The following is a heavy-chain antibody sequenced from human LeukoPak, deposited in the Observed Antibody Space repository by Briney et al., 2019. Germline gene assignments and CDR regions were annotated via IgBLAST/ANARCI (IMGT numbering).Heavy chain of an antibody. CDR2: IYTSGST. V-gene: IGHV4-4*07. Sequence: PSETLSLTCTVSGGSISSYYWSWIRQPAGKGLEWIGRIYTSGSTNYNPSLKSRVTMSVDTSKNQFSLKLSSVTAADTAVHYCARGRWYYDSSGYEDAFDIWGQGTMVTVSS. D-gene: IGHD3-22*01. CDR1: GGSISSYY. CDR3: ARGRWYYDSSGYEDAFDI. J-gene: IGHJ3*02.